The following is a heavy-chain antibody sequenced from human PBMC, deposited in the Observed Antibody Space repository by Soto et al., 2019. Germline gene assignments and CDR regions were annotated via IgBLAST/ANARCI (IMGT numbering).Heavy chain of an antibody. V-gene: IGHV4-59*01. CDR3: AREDRARSGASDV. CDR2: AYYRGST. J-gene: IGHJ3*01. CDR1: GGYRIDYY. Sequence: SETLSHTCTVSGGYRIDYYGTWIRQTPGKGLEWIGYAYYRGSTNYNPSLKGRVTISMDTSKNNFSLKLSSVTAADTAVYFCAREDRARSGASDVWGQGTMVTVSS.